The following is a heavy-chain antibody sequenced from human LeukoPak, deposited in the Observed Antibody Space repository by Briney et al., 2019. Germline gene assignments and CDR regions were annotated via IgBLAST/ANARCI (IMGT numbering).Heavy chain of an antibody. J-gene: IGHJ4*02. CDR3: ARDRRDGDYAGYFDY. CDR1: GFTFISYI. Sequence: GGSLRLSCAASGFTFISYIVHWVRQAPGKGLEWVAVMSPDGSIKIYTDSVKGRFTISRDNSKNALYLQMNSLRAEDTAVYYCARDRRDGDYAGYFDYWGQGTLVTVSS. V-gene: IGHV3-30-3*01. CDR2: MSPDGSIK. D-gene: IGHD4-17*01.